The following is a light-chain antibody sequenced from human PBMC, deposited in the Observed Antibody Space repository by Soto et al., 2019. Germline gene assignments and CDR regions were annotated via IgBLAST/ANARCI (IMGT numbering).Light chain of an antibody. J-gene: IGLJ3*02. CDR1: SSDVGGYIL. CDR3: TSYTRNDILL. Sequence: QSALTQPASVSGSPGQSITISCTGTSSDVGGYILVSWYQQEPGKAPKLVIYEGTKRPSGVPDRFSGSKSGNTASLTVSGLQTEDEADYYCTSYTRNDILLFGGGTKLTVL. V-gene: IGLV2-14*02. CDR2: EGT.